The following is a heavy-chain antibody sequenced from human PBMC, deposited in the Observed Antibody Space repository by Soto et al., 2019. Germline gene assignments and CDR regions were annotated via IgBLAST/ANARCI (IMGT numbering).Heavy chain of an antibody. J-gene: IGHJ6*02. D-gene: IGHD6-13*01. Sequence: TGGSLRLSCAASGFTVSSNYMSWVRQAPGKGLEWVSVIYSGGSTYYADSVKGRFTISRDNSKNTLYLQMNSLRAEDTAVYYCAAAGSYYYYYCGMDVWGQGTTVTVSS. V-gene: IGHV3-53*01. CDR1: GFTVSSNY. CDR2: IYSGGST. CDR3: AAAGSYYYYYCGMDV.